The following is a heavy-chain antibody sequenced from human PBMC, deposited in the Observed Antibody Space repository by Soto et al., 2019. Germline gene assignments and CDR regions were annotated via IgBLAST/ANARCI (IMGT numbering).Heavy chain of an antibody. CDR1: GFAFTSHA. V-gene: IGHV3-33*01. J-gene: IGHJ6*02. CDR2: IWGDGGNT. Sequence: QVRLVESGGGVVQPGISLRLSCAASGFAFTSHAMHWVRQAPGKGLQWVAQIWGDGGNTSYADSVKGRITISSDNSKNTVYLQMNSLRAEDTAVYYCATAGHSFGPSGFDVWGQGTTVTVSS. D-gene: IGHD2-15*01. CDR3: ATAGHSFGPSGFDV.